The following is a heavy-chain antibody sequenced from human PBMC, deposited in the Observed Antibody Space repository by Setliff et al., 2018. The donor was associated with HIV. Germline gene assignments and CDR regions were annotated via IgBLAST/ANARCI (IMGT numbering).Heavy chain of an antibody. Sequence: AASVKVSCKASGYIFTGYYIHWVRQAHGQGPEWMGWINTRSGDTKYAQKFQGRVTLTRDTSISTVYMELTRLRFDDTAVYYCARDTWLEMATIPLGYWGQGTLVTVSS. CDR1: GYIFTGYY. CDR3: ARDTWLEMATIPLGY. CDR2: INTRSGDT. D-gene: IGHD5-12*01. J-gene: IGHJ4*02. V-gene: IGHV1-2*02.